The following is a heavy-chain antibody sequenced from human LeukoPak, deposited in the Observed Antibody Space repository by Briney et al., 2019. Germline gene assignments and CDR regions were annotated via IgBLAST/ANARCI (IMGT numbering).Heavy chain of an antibody. CDR2: IKTDGSEE. CDR3: ARSPALVAYFDF. V-gene: IGHV3-7*01. J-gene: IGHJ4*02. D-gene: IGHD2-2*01. CDR1: AFTFRNYW. Sequence: PGESLRLSCVASAFTFRNYWMAWVRQAPGKGLEWVANIKTDGSEEYYLDSVKDRFTISRDNSKNSLYLQMNSLRAEDTAVYYCARSPALVAYFDFWGQGTQATVSS.